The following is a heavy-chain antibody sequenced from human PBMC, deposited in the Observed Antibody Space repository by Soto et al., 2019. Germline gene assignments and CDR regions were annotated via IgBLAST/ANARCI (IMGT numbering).Heavy chain of an antibody. CDR1: GYTLTKLS. D-gene: IGHD3-3*01. CDR2: FDPEDGET. V-gene: IGHV1-24*01. Sequence: ASVKVSCKVSGYTLTKLSMHWVRQAPGKGLEWMGGFDPEDGETIYAQKFQGRVTMTEDTSTDTAYMELSSLRSEDTAVYYCATPSLRFLEWPYFDYWGQGTLGTVSS. J-gene: IGHJ4*02. CDR3: ATPSLRFLEWPYFDY.